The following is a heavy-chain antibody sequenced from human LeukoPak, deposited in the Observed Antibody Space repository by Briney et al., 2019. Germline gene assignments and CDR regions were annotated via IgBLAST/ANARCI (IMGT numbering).Heavy chain of an antibody. CDR2: IYYSGST. CDR1: GGSISSSSYY. CDR3: ASTSNWNYLFDY. Sequence: SETLSLTCTVSGGSISSSSYYWGWIRQPPGKGLEWIGSIYYSGSTYYNPSLKSRVTISVDTSKNQFSLKLSSVTAADTAVYYCASTSNWNYLFDYWGQGTLVTVSS. V-gene: IGHV4-39*07. D-gene: IGHD1-7*01. J-gene: IGHJ4*02.